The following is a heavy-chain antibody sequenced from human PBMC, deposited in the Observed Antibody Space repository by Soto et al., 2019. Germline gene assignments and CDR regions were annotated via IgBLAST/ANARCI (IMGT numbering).Heavy chain of an antibody. CDR1: GDSLGYYY. V-gene: IGHV4-59*01. D-gene: IGHD2-2*01. Sequence: SETLSLTCTVSGDSLGYYYWSWIRQPPGKGLEWIGDVSDSGRTNYNPSLRSRVTISVDTSKNQFSLKLNSVTAADTAVYYCARDSTTWFPYYGIDVWGQGTTVTVSS. CDR2: VSDSGRT. CDR3: ARDSTTWFPYYGIDV. J-gene: IGHJ6*02.